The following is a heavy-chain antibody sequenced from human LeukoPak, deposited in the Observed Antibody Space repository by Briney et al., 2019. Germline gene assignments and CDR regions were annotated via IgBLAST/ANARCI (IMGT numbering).Heavy chain of an antibody. CDR2: IYTSGST. CDR3: ARDQRFLEWSRSYYFDY. J-gene: IGHJ4*02. Sequence: SETLSLTCTVSGGSISSGSYYWSWIRQPAGKGLEWIGRIYTSGSTNYNPSLKSRVTISVDTSKNQFSLKLSSVTAADTAVYYCARDQRFLEWSRSYYFDYWGQGTLVTVSS. D-gene: IGHD3-3*01. V-gene: IGHV4-61*02. CDR1: GGSISSGSYY.